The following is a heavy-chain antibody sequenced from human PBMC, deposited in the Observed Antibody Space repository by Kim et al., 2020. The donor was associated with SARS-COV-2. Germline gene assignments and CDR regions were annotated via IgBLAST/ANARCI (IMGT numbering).Heavy chain of an antibody. J-gene: IGHJ5*02. D-gene: IGHD3-3*01. CDR3: ARTKRITIFGVVQWFDP. Sequence: SLKNRDTISVDTSKNQFSLKLSSVTAADTAVYYCARTKRITIFGVVQWFDPWGQGTLVTVSS. V-gene: IGHV4-30-2*05.